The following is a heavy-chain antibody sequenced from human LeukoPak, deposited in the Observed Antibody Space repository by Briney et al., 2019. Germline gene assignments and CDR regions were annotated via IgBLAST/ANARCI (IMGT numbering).Heavy chain of an antibody. D-gene: IGHD3-10*01. J-gene: IGHJ5*02. V-gene: IGHV1-69*04. CDR3: ARALVRGGDGFDP. Sequence: ASVKVSCKASGGTFSSYAISWVRQAPGQGLECMGRIIPILGIANYAQKFQGRVTITADKSTSTAYMELSSLRSGDTAVYYCARALVRGGDGFDPWGQGTLVTVSS. CDR2: IIPILGIA. CDR1: GGTFSSYA.